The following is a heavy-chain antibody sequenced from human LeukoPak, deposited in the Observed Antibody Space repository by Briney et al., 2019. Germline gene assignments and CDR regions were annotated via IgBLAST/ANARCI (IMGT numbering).Heavy chain of an antibody. D-gene: IGHD3-10*01. CDR1: GGSISSSSYY. Sequence: PSETLSLTCTVSGGSISSSSYYWGWVRQPPGKGLEWVSGIGISAGSTYYADSVKGRFTISIDNSKNTLYLQMNSLRAEDTAFYYCAKDHGSGSYYNLPDYWGQGTLVTVSS. CDR2: IGISAGST. J-gene: IGHJ4*02. V-gene: IGHV3-23*01. CDR3: AKDHGSGSYYNLPDY.